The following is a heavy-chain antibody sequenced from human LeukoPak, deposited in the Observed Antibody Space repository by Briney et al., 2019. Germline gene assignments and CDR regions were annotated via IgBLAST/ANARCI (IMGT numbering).Heavy chain of an antibody. Sequence: GASVKVSCKASGYTFTSYGISWVRQAPGQGLEWMGWISAYNGNTNYAQKLQGRVTMTTDTSTSTAYMELRSLRSDDTAVYYCARGFKYYYDSNTDIGFDPWGQGTLVTVSS. CDR3: ARGFKYYYDSNTDIGFDP. CDR2: ISAYNGNT. CDR1: GYTFTSYG. J-gene: IGHJ5*02. V-gene: IGHV1-18*01. D-gene: IGHD3-22*01.